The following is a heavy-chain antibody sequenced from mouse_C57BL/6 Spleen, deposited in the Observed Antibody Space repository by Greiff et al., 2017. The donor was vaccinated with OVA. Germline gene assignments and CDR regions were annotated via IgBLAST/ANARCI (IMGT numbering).Heavy chain of an antibody. J-gene: IGHJ3*01. D-gene: IGHD1-1*01. CDR2: ISDGGSYT. CDR3: ARVYGDY. CDR1: GFTFSSYA. V-gene: IGHV5-4*03. Sequence: EVKLVESGGGLVKPGGSLKLSCAASGFTFSSYAMSWVRQTPEKRLEWVATISDGGSYTYYPDNVKGRFTISRDNAKNNLYLHMSHLKSEDTAMYYCARVYGDYWGQGTLVTVSA.